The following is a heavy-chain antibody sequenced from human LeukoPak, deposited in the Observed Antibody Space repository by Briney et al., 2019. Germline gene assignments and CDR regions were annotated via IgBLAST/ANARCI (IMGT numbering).Heavy chain of an antibody. CDR3: ARDDSIYYYGSGSYEYYMDV. V-gene: IGHV3-11*01. D-gene: IGHD3-10*01. J-gene: IGHJ6*03. CDR2: IRSSGSTI. CDR1: GFTFSDYY. Sequence: GGSLRLSCAASGFTFSDYYMSWIRQAPGKGLEWVSYIRSSGSTIYYADSVKGRFTISRDNAKNSLYLQMNSLRAEDTAVYYCARDDSIYYYGSGSYEYYMDVWGKGTTVTISS.